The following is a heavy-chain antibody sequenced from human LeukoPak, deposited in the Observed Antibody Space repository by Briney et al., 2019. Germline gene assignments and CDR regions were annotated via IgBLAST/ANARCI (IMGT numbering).Heavy chain of an antibody. CDR3: ARGSGPRPPRRYYYGMDV. CDR1: GFTFNSFA. Sequence: PGGSLRLSCSASGFTFNSFAMHWVRQAPGMGLEWVAFIQYDGSDKYYADSVKGRFTISRDNSKNTLYLQMNSLRAEDTAVYYCARGSGPRPPRRYYYGMDVWGQGTTVTVSS. CDR2: IQYDGSDK. D-gene: IGHD2-15*01. V-gene: IGHV3-30*02. J-gene: IGHJ6*02.